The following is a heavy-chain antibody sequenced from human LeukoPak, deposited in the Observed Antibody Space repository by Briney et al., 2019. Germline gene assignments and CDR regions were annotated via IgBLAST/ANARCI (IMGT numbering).Heavy chain of an antibody. CDR3: ARDFGYSSSITGAYDI. Sequence: ASVKVSCKASGGTFSSYAISWVRQAPGQGLEWMGWISPYNGNTNYAQKLQGRVTMTTDTSTYTAYMELRSLRSDDTAVYYCARDFGYSSSITGAYDIWGQGTMVTVSS. V-gene: IGHV1-18*01. CDR2: ISPYNGNT. J-gene: IGHJ3*02. CDR1: GGTFSSYA. D-gene: IGHD6-13*01.